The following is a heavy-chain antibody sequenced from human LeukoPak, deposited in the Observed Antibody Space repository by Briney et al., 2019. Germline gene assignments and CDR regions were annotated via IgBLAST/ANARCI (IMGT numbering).Heavy chain of an antibody. CDR2: IYTSGST. CDR3: ARDDVRDGLQLMGV. CDR1: GGSISSGSYY. D-gene: IGHD5-24*01. V-gene: IGHV4-61*02. Sequence: SETLSLTCTVSGGSISSGSYYWSWIRQPAGKGLEWIGRIYTSGSTNYNPSLKSRVTISVDTSKNQFSLKLSSVTAADTAVYYCARDDVRDGLQLMGVWGKGTTVTISS. J-gene: IGHJ6*04.